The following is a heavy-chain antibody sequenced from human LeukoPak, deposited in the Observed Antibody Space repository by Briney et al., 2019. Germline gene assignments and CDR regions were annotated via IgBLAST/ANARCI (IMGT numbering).Heavy chain of an antibody. CDR1: GGSISSYY. CDR2: IYYSGST. Sequence: PSETLSLTCTVSGGSISSYYWSWIRQPPGKGLEWIGYIYYSGSTNYNPSLKSRVTISVDTSKNQFSLKLSSVTAADTAVYYCARGPNRSREIDYYDSSGYYGAFDIWGQGTMVTVSS. D-gene: IGHD3-22*01. J-gene: IGHJ3*02. V-gene: IGHV4-59*01. CDR3: ARGPNRSREIDYYDSSGYYGAFDI.